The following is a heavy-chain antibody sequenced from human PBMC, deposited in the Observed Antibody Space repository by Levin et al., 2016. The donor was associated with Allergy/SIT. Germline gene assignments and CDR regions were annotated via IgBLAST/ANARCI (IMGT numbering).Heavy chain of an antibody. D-gene: IGHD2-2*01. CDR3: ARGLIVVVPAATGHYYYYGMDV. Sequence: PGKGLEWIGEINHSGSTNYNPSLKSRVTISVDTSKNQFSLKLSSVTAADTAVYYCARGLIVVVPAATGHYYYYGMDVWGQGTTVTVSS. V-gene: IGHV4-34*01. J-gene: IGHJ6*02. CDR2: INHSGST.